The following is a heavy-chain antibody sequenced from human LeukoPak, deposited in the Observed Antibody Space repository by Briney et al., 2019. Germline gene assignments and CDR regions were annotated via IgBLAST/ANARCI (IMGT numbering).Heavy chain of an antibody. D-gene: IGHD5-18*01. CDR3: ARNLNGVGDTAMFDY. CDR1: GFTFSSYW. CDR2: IKQDGSEK. J-gene: IGHJ4*02. V-gene: IGHV3-7*03. Sequence: GGSLRLSCAASGFTFSSYWMSWVRQAPGKGLEWVANIKQDGSEKYYVDSVKGRFTISRDNAKNSLYLQMNSLRAEDTAVYYCARNLNGVGDTAMFDYWGQGTLVTVSS.